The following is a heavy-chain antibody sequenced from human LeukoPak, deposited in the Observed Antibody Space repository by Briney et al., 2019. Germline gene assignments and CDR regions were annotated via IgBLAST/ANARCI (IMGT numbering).Heavy chain of an antibody. Sequence: SETLSLTCTVSGVSISSSSYYWGWVRQPPGKGLEWIGSIYYSGSTYYNPSLKSRVTISVDTSKNQFSLKLSSVTAADTAVYYCARVYSSGWYFMGGWFDPWGQGTLVTVSS. CDR2: IYYSGST. D-gene: IGHD6-19*01. J-gene: IGHJ5*02. V-gene: IGHV4-39*01. CDR3: ARVYSSGWYFMGGWFDP. CDR1: GVSISSSSYY.